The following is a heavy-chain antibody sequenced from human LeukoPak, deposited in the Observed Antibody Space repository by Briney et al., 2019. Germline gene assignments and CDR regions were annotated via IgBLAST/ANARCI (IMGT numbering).Heavy chain of an antibody. J-gene: IGHJ6*02. CDR3: VKDSGAHYYHGMDV. V-gene: IGHV3-9*01. D-gene: IGHD3-10*01. Sequence: GRFLRLSCAGSGFSFDDYAMHWVRQAPGKGLEWVSGISWNSGTIDYAASVKGRFTISRDNAKNSLYLEMNSLRAEDTALYYCVKDSGAHYYHGMDVWGQGTTVTVSS. CDR1: GFSFDDYA. CDR2: ISWNSGTI.